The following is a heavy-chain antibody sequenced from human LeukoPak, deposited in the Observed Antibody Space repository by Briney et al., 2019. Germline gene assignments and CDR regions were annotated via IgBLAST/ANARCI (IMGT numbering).Heavy chain of an antibody. D-gene: IGHD1-1*01. CDR3: ARVGSDWNDVRYNWFDP. CDR2: IFQSGST. CDR1: GGSISSCDYS. V-gene: IGHV4-30-2*01. J-gene: IGHJ5*02. Sequence: SQTLSLTCAVSGGSISSCDYSWSWIRQPPGKGLEWIGYIFQSGSTYYNPSLKRRVTISVDRTKNQFSLKLSSVTAADTAVYYCARVGSDWNDVRYNWFDPWGQGTLVTVSS.